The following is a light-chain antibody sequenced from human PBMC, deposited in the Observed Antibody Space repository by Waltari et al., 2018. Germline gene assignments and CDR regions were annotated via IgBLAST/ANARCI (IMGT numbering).Light chain of an antibody. CDR2: PNSDGSH. Sequence: QLVLTQSPSASASLRASVKLTCTLSSGHSSYAIAWHQQQPEKGPRYLMKPNSDGSHSKGDGIPDRFSGSSSGAERYLTISSLQSEDEADYYCQTWGTGIQVFGTGTKVTVL. J-gene: IGLJ1*01. V-gene: IGLV4-69*01. CDR1: SGHSSYA. CDR3: QTWGTGIQV.